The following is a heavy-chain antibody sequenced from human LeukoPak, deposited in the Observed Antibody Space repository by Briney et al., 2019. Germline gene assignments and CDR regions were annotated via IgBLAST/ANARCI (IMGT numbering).Heavy chain of an antibody. J-gene: IGHJ4*02. D-gene: IGHD1-26*01. CDR2: VYDRGST. CDR3: AREPPERYSGSYLDY. V-gene: IGHV4-59*01. Sequence: SETLSLTCTVSGGSISSYYRSWIRQPPGKGLEWVGYVYDRGSTNYNPSLKSRVTISVGTTKNQFSLKLSSVTAADTAVYFCAREPPERYSGSYLDYWGQGTLVTVSS. CDR1: GGSISSYY.